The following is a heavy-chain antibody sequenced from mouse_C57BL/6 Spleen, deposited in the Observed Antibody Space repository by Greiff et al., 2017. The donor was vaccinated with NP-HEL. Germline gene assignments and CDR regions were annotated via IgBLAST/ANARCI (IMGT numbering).Heavy chain of an antibody. Sequence: QVQLKQPGAELVRPGSSVKLSCKASGYTFTSYWMHWVKQRPIQGLEWIGNIDPSDSETHYNQKFKDKATLTVDKSSSTAYMQLSSLTSEDSAVYYCARSGKLLRPLDYWGQGTTLTVSS. CDR1: GYTFTSYW. CDR2: IDPSDSET. V-gene: IGHV1-52*01. D-gene: IGHD1-2*01. CDR3: ARSGKLLRPLDY. J-gene: IGHJ2*01.